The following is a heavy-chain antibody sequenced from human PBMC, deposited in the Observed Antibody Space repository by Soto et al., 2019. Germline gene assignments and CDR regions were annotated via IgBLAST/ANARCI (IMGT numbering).Heavy chain of an antibody. J-gene: IGHJ6*02. CDR1: GGSLSSGGYY. CDR2: IYYSGST. CDR3: ASIKWDYYDSSGYMDV. V-gene: IGHV4-31*03. D-gene: IGHD3-22*01. Sequence: SETLSLTCTVSGGSLSSGGYYWSWIRQHPGKGLEWIGYIYYSGSTYYNPSLKSRVTISVDTSKNQFSLKLSSVTAADTAVYYCASIKWDYYDSSGYMDVWGQGTTVTVSS.